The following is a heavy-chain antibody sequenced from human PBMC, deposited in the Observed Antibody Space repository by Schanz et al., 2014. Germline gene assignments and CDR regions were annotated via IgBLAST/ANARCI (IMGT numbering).Heavy chain of an antibody. CDR2: IKSNTDGGTT. Sequence: VQLVESGGGVVQRGGSLRLSCVASGFTFTNAWMSWVRQAPGKGLEWVGRIKSNTDGGTTDYATPVKGRFTISRDDSKNTLYLQMNSLKSEDTAVYYCTSMATIPRNWFDPWGQGTLVTVSS. J-gene: IGHJ5*02. CDR3: TSMATIPRNWFDP. CDR1: GFTFTNAW. V-gene: IGHV3-15*01. D-gene: IGHD2-2*02.